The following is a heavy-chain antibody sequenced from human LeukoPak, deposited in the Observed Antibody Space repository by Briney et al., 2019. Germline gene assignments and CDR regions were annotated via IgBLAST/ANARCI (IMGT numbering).Heavy chain of an antibody. CDR2: ISAYNGNT. CDR3: ARDWYYYDSSGYYPV. CDR1: GYTFTGYY. J-gene: IGHJ4*02. Sequence: ASVKVSCKASGYTFTGYYMHWVRQAPGQGLEWMGWISAYNGNTNYAQKLQGRVTMTTDTSTSTAYMELRSLRSDDTAVYYCARDWYYYDSSGYYPVRGQGTLVTVSS. D-gene: IGHD3-22*01. V-gene: IGHV1-18*04.